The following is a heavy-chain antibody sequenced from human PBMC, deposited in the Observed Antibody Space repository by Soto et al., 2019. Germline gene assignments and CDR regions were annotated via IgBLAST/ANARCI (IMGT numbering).Heavy chain of an antibody. CDR2: ILPIFGTA. J-gene: IGHJ6*02. V-gene: IGHV1-69*01. CDR1: GGTFSSYA. D-gene: IGHD6-6*01. Sequence: QVQLVQSGAEVKKPGSSVKVSCKASGGTFSSYAISWVRQAPGQGLEWMGGILPIFGTANYAQNFQGRVTITADESTSTAYMELSSLRSEDTAVYYCASLLVGSYYSYGMDVWGQGTTVTVSS. CDR3: ASLLVGSYYSYGMDV.